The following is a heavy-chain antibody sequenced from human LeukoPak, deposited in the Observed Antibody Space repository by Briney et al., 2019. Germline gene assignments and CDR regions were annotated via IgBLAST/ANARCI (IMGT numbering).Heavy chain of an antibody. D-gene: IGHD3-9*01. CDR2: ISSNGGTT. V-gene: IGHV3-23*01. Sequence: GGSLRLSCAASGFTFSNYAMSWVRQPTGKGLEWVSTISSNGGTTYYADSVKGRFTISRDNSKNTVYLQMSSLRGEDTAIYYCAKGGLVTDYWGQGTLVTVSS. CDR1: GFTFSNYA. CDR3: AKGGLVTDY. J-gene: IGHJ4*02.